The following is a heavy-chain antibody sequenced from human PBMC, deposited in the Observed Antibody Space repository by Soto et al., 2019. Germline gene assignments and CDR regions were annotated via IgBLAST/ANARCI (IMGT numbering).Heavy chain of an antibody. V-gene: IGHV1-69*13. Sequence: SVKVSCKASGGSFTYTLSWVRQAPGQGLEWMGGIIPIFGTTNYAQKFQGRVTITADESTKTAYMELSTLRSEDTAVYYCARLHSHGTYGMDVWGQGTTVTVS. CDR3: ARLHSHGTYGMDV. J-gene: IGHJ6*02. D-gene: IGHD5-18*01. CDR2: IIPIFGTT. CDR1: GGSFTYT.